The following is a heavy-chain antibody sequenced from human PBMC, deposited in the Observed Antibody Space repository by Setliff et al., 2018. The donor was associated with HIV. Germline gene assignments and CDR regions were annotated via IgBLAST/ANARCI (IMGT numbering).Heavy chain of an antibody. CDR1: GCTFSSHG. J-gene: IGHJ3*02. D-gene: IGHD6-19*01. CDR2: ISDYTSNT. Sequence: GASVKVSCKASGCTFSSHGITWVRQVPGQGLEWMGWISDYTSNTNYAQKFQARVTMTIDSSTTTAYMELRSLRADDTALYYCARYASYTSDWREAFDIWGQGTMVTVSS. CDR3: ARYASYTSDWREAFDI. V-gene: IGHV1-18*01.